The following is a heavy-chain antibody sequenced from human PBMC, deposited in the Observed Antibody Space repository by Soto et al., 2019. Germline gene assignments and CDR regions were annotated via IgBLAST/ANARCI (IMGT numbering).Heavy chain of an antibody. V-gene: IGHV3-21*01. CDR1: GFTFSSYS. J-gene: IGHJ4*02. CDR3: ARDQPGYSYGYGLGY. CDR2: ISSSSSYI. Sequence: GGSLRLSCAASGFTFSSYSMNWVRQAPGKGLEWVSSISSSSSYIYYADSVKGRFTISRDSAKNSLYLQMNSLRAEDTAVYYCARDQPGYSYGYGLGYWGQGTLVTVSS. D-gene: IGHD5-18*01.